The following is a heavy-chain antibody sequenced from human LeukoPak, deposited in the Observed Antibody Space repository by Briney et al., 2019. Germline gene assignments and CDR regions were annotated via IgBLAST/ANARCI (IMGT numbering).Heavy chain of an antibody. Sequence: SVKVSCKASGGTFSSYAISWVRQAPGQGLEWMGRIIPIFGTANYAQKFQGRVTITTDESTSTAYMELSSLRSEDTAVYYCARGPPVEMATIDAFDIWGQGTMVTVSS. V-gene: IGHV1-69*05. CDR3: ARGPPVEMATIDAFDI. J-gene: IGHJ3*02. CDR1: GGTFSSYA. D-gene: IGHD5-24*01. CDR2: IIPIFGTA.